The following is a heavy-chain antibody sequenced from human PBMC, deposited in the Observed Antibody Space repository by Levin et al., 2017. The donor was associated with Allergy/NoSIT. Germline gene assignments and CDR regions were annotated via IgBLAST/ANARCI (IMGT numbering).Heavy chain of an antibody. CDR3: ARQVVVVPAANWFDP. V-gene: IGHV7-4-1*02. D-gene: IGHD2-2*01. J-gene: IGHJ5*02. CDR1: GYTFTSYA. CDR2: INTNTGNP. Sequence: PPASVKVSCKASGYTFTSYAMNWVRQAPGQGLEWMGWINTNTGNPTYAQGFTGRFVFSLDTSVSTAYLQISSLKAEDTAVYYCARQVVVVPAANWFDPWGQGTLVTVSS.